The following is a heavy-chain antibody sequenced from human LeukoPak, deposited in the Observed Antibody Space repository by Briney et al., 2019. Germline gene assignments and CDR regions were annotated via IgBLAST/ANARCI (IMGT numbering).Heavy chain of an antibody. CDR1: GGTFSSYA. CDR3: ARASGGDTMIVVVTNFDY. D-gene: IGHD3-22*01. CDR2: MNPNSGNT. V-gene: IGHV1-8*02. J-gene: IGHJ4*02. Sequence: ASVKVSCKASGGTFSSYAISWVRQATGQGLEWMGWMNPNSGNTGYAQKFQGRVTMTRNTSISTAYMELSSLRSEDTAVYYCARASGGDTMIVVVTNFDYWGQGTLVTVSS.